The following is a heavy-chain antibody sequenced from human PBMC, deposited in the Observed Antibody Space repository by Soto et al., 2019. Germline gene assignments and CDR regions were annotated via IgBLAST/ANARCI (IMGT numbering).Heavy chain of an antibody. Sequence: ASVKVSCKASGYTFTGYYMHWERQAPGQGLEWMGWINPNSGGTNYAQKFQGGVTMTRDTSISTAYMELSRLRSEDTAVYYCARSRMVYAIPDSSYYMDGWGKGTSVTVSS. CDR3: ARSRMVYAIPDSSYYMDG. D-gene: IGHD2-8*01. J-gene: IGHJ6*03. V-gene: IGHV1-2*02. CDR2: INPNSGGT. CDR1: GYTFTGYY.